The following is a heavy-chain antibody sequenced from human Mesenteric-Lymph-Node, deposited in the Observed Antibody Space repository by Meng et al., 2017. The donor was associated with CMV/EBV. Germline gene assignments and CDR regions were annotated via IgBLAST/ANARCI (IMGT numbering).Heavy chain of an antibody. J-gene: IGHJ4*02. Sequence: GESLKISCTASGFTFSSYAMNWVRQAPGKGLEWVSAISGSGAGTYYSDSVKGRFTISRDSSKSTLYLQMGSLRTEDTAVYYCAREGAEHFDFWSGYYFDFWGQGTLVTVSS. CDR1: GFTFSSYA. CDR3: AREGAEHFDFWSGYYFDF. D-gene: IGHD3-3*01. V-gene: IGHV3-23*01. CDR2: ISGSGAGT.